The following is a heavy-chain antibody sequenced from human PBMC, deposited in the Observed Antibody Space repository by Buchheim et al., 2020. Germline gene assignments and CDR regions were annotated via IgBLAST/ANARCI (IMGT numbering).Heavy chain of an antibody. CDR1: GFTFSSYA. V-gene: IGHV3-23*04. D-gene: IGHD6-19*01. CDR3: ARDRFSSGWYGVSRYFQH. J-gene: IGHJ1*01. Sequence: EVHLVESGGDLVQPGGSLRLSCAASGFTFSSYAMSWVRQAPGKGLEWVSAISGSGGSTYYADSVKGRFTISRDNSKNTLYLQMNSLRAEDTAVYYCARDRFSSGWYGVSRYFQHWGQGTL. CDR2: ISGSGGST.